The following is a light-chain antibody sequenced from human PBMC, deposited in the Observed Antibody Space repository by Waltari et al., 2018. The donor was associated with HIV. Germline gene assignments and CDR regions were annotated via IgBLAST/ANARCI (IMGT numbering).Light chain of an antibody. CDR1: NSDVGSYNL. CDR2: EVD. J-gene: IGLJ2*01. V-gene: IGLV2-23*01. CDR3: SSHAGSSTLL. Sequence: QSALTQPASMSGSPGQSITIPCTGTNSDVGSYNLVSWYQQHPGKAPTLLIYEVDKRPAGVSHRFSGSKSGYTASMTISGLQAEDEATYYCSSHAGSSTLLFGGGTKLTVL.